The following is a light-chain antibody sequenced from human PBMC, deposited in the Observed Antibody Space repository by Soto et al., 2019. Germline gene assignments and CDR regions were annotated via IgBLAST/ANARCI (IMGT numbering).Light chain of an antibody. J-gene: IGLJ2*01. CDR3: ATWDISLSGVV. CDR2: DDV. V-gene: IGLV1-51*01. CDR1: TANIGKNY. Sequence: QAVVTQPPSVSAAPGQKVTISCSGSTANIGKNYVSWYRQVPGTAPKVLIYDDVKRPSGIPARFSASKSGTSATLGITGLQTGDEADYYCATWDISLSGVVFGGGTKVTVL.